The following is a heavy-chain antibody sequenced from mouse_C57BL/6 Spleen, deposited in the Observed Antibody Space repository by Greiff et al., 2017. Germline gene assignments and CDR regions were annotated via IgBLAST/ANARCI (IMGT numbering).Heavy chain of an antibody. D-gene: IGHD1-1*01. CDR1: GFTFSDYY. CDR2: INYDGSST. CDR3: ARGGIYYYGSSYDAMDY. V-gene: IGHV5-16*01. J-gene: IGHJ4*01. Sequence: EVKVVESEGGLVQPGSSMKLSCTASGFTFSDYYMAWVRQVPEKGLEWVANINYDGSSTYYLDSLKSRFIISRDNAKNILYLQMSSLKSEDTATYYCARGGIYYYGSSYDAMDYWGQGTSVTVSS.